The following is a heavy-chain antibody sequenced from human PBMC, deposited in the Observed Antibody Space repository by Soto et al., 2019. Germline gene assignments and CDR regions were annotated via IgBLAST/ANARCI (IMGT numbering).Heavy chain of an antibody. CDR3: ARSGGMAVAGTSFDP. D-gene: IGHD6-19*01. CDR2: IYYSGST. J-gene: IGHJ5*02. CDR1: GGSISSSSYY. Sequence: SETLSLTCTVSGGSISSSSYYWGWIRQPPGKGLEWIGSIYYSGSTYYNPSLKSRVTISVDTSKNQFSLKLSSVTAADTAVYYCARSGGMAVAGTSFDPWGQGTLVTVSS. V-gene: IGHV4-39*01.